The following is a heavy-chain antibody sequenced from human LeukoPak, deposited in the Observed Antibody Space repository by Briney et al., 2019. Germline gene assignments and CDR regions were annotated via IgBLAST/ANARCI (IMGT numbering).Heavy chain of an antibody. CDR2: IIPILGIA. V-gene: IGHV1-69*04. Sequence: SVKVSCKASGGTFSSYTISWVRQAPGQGLEWMGRIIPILGIANYAQKFQGRVTITADKSTSTAYMELSSLRSEDTAVYYCARDPLATDPDFVYWGQGTLVTVSS. J-gene: IGHJ4*02. D-gene: IGHD6-13*01. CDR3: ARDPLATDPDFVY. CDR1: GGTFSSYT.